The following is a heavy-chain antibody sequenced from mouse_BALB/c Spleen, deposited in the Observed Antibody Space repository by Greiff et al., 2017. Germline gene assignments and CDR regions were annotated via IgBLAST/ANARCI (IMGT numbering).Heavy chain of an antibody. V-gene: IGHV10-1*02. J-gene: IGHJ1*01. CDR3: VRQGGDV. CDR1: GFTFNTYA. CDR2: IRSKSNNYAT. Sequence: EVNLVESGGGLVQPKGSLKLSCAASGFTFNTYAMNWVRQAPGKGLEWVARIRSKSNNYATYYADSVKDRFTISRDDSQSMLYLQMNNLKTEDTAMYYCVRQGGDVWGAGTTVTVSS.